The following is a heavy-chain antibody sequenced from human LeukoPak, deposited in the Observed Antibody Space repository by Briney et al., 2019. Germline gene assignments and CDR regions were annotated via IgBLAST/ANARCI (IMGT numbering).Heavy chain of an antibody. Sequence: PGGSLRLSCAASGFTFSSYAMHWVRQAPGKGLEWVAVISYDGSNKYYADSVKGRFTISRDNSKNTLYLQMNSLRAEDTAVYYCASGGYSYGSDYWGQGTLVTVSS. D-gene: IGHD5-18*01. CDR3: ASGGYSYGSDY. CDR2: ISYDGSNK. V-gene: IGHV3-30*14. CDR1: GFTFSSYA. J-gene: IGHJ4*02.